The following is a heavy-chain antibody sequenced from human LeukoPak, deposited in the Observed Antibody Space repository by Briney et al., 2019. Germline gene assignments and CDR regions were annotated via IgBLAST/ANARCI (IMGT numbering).Heavy chain of an antibody. CDR2: INHSGST. D-gene: IGHD4-17*01. J-gene: IGHJ4*02. CDR1: GGSFSGYY. V-gene: IGHV4-34*01. CDR3: ARGLRFDY. Sequence: PSETLSLTCAVYGGSFSGYYWSWIRQPPGKGLEWIGEINHSGSTNYNPSLKSRVTISVDTSKNQFSLKLSSVTAAGTAVYYCARGLRFDYWGQGTLVTVSS.